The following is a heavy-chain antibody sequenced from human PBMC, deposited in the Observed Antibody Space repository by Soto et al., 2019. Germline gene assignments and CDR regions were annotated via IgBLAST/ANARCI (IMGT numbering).Heavy chain of an antibody. V-gene: IGHV4-4*02. J-gene: IGHJ5*01. CDR2: VHISGHS. CDR3: ARVRQGCSANNCYFDP. Sequence: RRWVKKSPDKGLEWIAEVHISGHSNYNPSLRSRVSVSIDSSKNQFYLNLNSVTAADTAIYYCARVRQGCSANNCYFDPWGQGTQVTVS. D-gene: IGHD1-1*01.